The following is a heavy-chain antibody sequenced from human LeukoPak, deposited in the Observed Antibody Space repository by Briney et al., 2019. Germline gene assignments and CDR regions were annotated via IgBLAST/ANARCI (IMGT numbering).Heavy chain of an antibody. J-gene: IGHJ4*02. CDR3: TTRNSSGWYDY. D-gene: IGHD6-19*01. CDR2: LKSKTDGGTT. Sequence: GGSLRLSCAASGFTVSNAWMNWVRQAPGKGLEWVGRLKSKTDGGTTDYAAPVKGRFTVSRDDSKNILYLQMNSLKIEDTAVYYCTTRNSSGWYDYWGQGTLVTVSS. CDR1: GFTVSNAW. V-gene: IGHV3-15*07.